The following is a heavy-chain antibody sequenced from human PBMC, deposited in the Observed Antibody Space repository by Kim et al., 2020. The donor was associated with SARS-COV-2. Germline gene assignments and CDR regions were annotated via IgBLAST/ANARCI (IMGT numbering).Heavy chain of an antibody. V-gene: IGHV3-74*01. D-gene: IGHD2-2*01. CDR1: EFTFSTYW. J-gene: IGHJ6*03. CDR2: ISSSGNST. Sequence: GGSLRLSCAASEFTFSTYWMYGVRQAPGKGLVWVSRISSSGNSTNYADSVKGRFTISRDNAKNTLYLQMNSLRAEDTAVYYCARASSTSCPCYYMDVWGKGTTVTVSS. CDR3: ARASSTSCPCYYMDV.